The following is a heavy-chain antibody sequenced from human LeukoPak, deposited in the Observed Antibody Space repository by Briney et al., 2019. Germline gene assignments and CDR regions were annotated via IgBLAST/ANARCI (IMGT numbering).Heavy chain of an antibody. CDR3: ARVSWFPGTSYYYLDV. D-gene: IGHD1-1*01. CDR2: IYNSGTT. J-gene: IGHJ6*03. Sequence: PSETLSLTCTVSGGSISSYYWSWIRQPPGKGLEWIGYIYNSGTTNYNPSLKSRVTISVDTSKNQFSLKVSSVTAADTAVYYCARVSWFPGTSYYYLDVWGKGTTVTVSS. CDR1: GGSISSYY. V-gene: IGHV4-59*01.